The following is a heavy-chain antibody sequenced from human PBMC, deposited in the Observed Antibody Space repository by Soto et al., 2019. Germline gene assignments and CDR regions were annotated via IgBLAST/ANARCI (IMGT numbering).Heavy chain of an antibody. CDR1: GYSFTSYW. D-gene: IGHD6-13*01. CDR3: ARPLADSSSWYYDYGMDV. CDR2: IDPSDSYT. V-gene: IGHV5-10-1*01. Sequence: GESLKISCKGSGYSFTSYWISWVRQMPGKGLEWMGRIDPSDSYTNYSPSFRGHVTISADKSISTAYLQWSSLKASDTAMYYCARPLADSSSWYYDYGMDVWGQGTTVTVSS. J-gene: IGHJ6*02.